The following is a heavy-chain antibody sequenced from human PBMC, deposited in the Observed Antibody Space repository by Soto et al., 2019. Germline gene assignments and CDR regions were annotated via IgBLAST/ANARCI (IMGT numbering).Heavy chain of an antibody. D-gene: IGHD6-13*01. CDR1: GGSISSGGYY. CDR3: ARDFGYSSSPLAFQFDP. J-gene: IGHJ5*02. CDR2: IYYSGST. V-gene: IGHV4-31*03. Sequence: SETLSLTCTVSGGSISSGGYYWSWIRQHPGKGLEWIGYIYYSGSTYYNPSLKSRVTISVDTSKNQFSLKLSSVTAADTAVYYCARDFGYSSSPLAFQFDPWGQGTLVTVSS.